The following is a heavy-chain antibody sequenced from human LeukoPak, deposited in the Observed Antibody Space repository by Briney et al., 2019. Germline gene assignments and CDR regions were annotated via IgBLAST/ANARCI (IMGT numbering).Heavy chain of an antibody. V-gene: IGHV4-59*01. Sequence: PSETLSLTCTVSGGSISSYYWSWIRQPPGKGLEWIGYIYYSGSTNYNPSLKSRVTISADTSKNQFSLKLSSVTAADTAVYYCARGGYYDSSGYYPNWFDPWGQGTLVTVSS. CDR1: GGSISSYY. CDR2: IYYSGST. J-gene: IGHJ5*02. D-gene: IGHD3-22*01. CDR3: ARGGYYDSSGYYPNWFDP.